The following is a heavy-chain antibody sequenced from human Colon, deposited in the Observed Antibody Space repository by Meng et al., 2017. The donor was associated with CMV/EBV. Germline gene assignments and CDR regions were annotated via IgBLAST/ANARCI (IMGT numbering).Heavy chain of an antibody. CDR2: IYPQDGGT. D-gene: IGHD6-13*01. CDR3: VRESWYFDF. J-gene: IGHJ4*02. CDR1: GYPFTANH. V-gene: IGHV1-2*02. Sequence: QVQLVKSGTEVKKPGASVKVSCKTSGYPFTANHLHWVRQAPGQGLEWMGWIYPQDGGTYFAQKFQDRVTLTRDTSIATAYMELSGLTSDDTAIYYCVRESWYFDFWGEGTLVTVSS.